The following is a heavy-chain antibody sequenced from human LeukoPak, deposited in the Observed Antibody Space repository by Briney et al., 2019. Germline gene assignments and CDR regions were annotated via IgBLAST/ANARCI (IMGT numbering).Heavy chain of an antibody. V-gene: IGHV3-7*01. Sequence: GGSLRLSCAASGFTCSSHRMSWVRQTPGKELEWVAHINQDGSQKFYVDSVKGRFTISRDNAKSSLYLQMNSLRADDTAVYYCARDVVTYWGQGTPVTVSS. CDR1: GFTCSSHR. CDR3: ARDVVTY. D-gene: IGHD2-21*01. CDR2: INQDGSQK. J-gene: IGHJ4*02.